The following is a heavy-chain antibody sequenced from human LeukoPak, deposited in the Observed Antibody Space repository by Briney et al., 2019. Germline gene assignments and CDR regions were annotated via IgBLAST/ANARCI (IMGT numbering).Heavy chain of an antibody. V-gene: IGHV1-18*01. Sequence: ASVKVSCKASGYTFTSYGISWVRQAPGQGLEWMGWISAYYGNTNYAQKLQDRVTMTTDTSTSTAYMELRSLRSDDTAVYYCARFCSGGSCYSRPSGWFAPGGRETLVTVSS. D-gene: IGHD2-15*01. CDR3: ARFCSGGSCYSRPSGWFAP. CDR1: GYTFTSYG. CDR2: ISAYYGNT. J-gene: IGHJ5*02.